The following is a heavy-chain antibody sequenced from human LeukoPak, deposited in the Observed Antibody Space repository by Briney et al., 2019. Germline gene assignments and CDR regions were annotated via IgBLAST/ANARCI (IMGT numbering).Heavy chain of an antibody. V-gene: IGHV3-74*01. Sequence: GGSLRLSCAASGFTFSNYWMHWVRQAPGKGLVWVSRINGDGTSIGYADSVKGRFTISRDYAKNTLYLQMNSLRAEDTAVYYCAREFCGGDCYPPYYGMDVWGQGTTVTVSS. CDR2: INGDGTSI. CDR1: GFTFSNYW. CDR3: AREFCGGDCYPPYYGMDV. J-gene: IGHJ6*02. D-gene: IGHD2-21*02.